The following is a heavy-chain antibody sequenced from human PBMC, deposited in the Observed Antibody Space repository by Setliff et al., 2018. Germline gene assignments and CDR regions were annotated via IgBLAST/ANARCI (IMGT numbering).Heavy chain of an antibody. CDR2: IYYSGST. J-gene: IGHJ6*02. CDR1: GGSISSYY. V-gene: IGHV4-59*01. CDR3: ARDRPIAAAGTFIRYYYYYGMDV. Sequence: ETLSLTCTVSGGSISSYYWSWIRQPPGKGLEWIGYIYYSGSTNYNPSLKSRVTISVDTSKNQFSLKLSSVTAAGTAVYYCARDRPIAAAGTFIRYYYYYGMDVWGQGTTVTVSS. D-gene: IGHD6-13*01.